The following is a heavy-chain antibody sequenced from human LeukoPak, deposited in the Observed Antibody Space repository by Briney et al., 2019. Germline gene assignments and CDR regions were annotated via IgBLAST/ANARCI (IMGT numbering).Heavy chain of an antibody. V-gene: IGHV3-11*01. D-gene: IGHD3-3*01. Sequence: GGSLRLSCAASGFTFSDYYMSWIRQAPGKGLEWVSYISSSGSTIYYADPVKGRFTISRDNAKNSLYLQMNSLRAEDTAVYYCARDSRFLELLSRSYYYYGMDVWGQGTTVTVSS. CDR3: ARDSRFLELLSRSYYYYGMDV. CDR2: ISSSGSTI. J-gene: IGHJ6*02. CDR1: GFTFSDYY.